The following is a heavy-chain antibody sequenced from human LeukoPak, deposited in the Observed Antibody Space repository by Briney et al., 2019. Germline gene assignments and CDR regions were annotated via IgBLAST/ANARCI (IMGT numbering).Heavy chain of an antibody. V-gene: IGHV3-48*04. CDR2: ISSSSSTI. CDR1: GFTFSNYN. J-gene: IGHJ4*02. CDR3: ARTTYSSSWKLFDC. Sequence: GGSLRLSCAASGFTFSNYNMNWVRQAPGKGLEWVSYISSSSSTIYYADSVKGRFTISRDNAKNSLYLQMNSLRAEDTAVYYCARTTYSSSWKLFDCWGQGTLVTVSS. D-gene: IGHD6-13*01.